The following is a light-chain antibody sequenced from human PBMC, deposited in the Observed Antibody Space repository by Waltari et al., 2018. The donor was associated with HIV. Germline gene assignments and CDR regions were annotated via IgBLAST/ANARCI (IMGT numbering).Light chain of an antibody. Sequence: SYQLTPPPSVSVSPGQTANITCSGDNLGDKHACWYQQKPGHSPVVVIYQDTKRPSPIPARFSASNSGNTATLTISGTQAMDEADYYCQARDSSTVVFGGGTKLTVL. J-gene: IGLJ2*01. V-gene: IGLV3-1*01. CDR2: QDT. CDR3: QARDSSTVV. CDR1: NLGDKH.